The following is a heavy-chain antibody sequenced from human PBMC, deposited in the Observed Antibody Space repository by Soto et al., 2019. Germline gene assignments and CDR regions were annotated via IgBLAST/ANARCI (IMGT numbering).Heavy chain of an antibody. CDR1: GYTFTAYY. Sequence: QVQLVQSGAEVKKPGASVKVSCKASGYTFTAYYMHWVRQAPGQGLEWMGWINPNSGGTYYAQKFQGRVTMTRDTSIRTAYIELSGLRSDDTAVYYCARANSGDDDEFDYWGQGTLVTVSS. CDR2: INPNSGGT. J-gene: IGHJ4*02. D-gene: IGHD5-12*01. V-gene: IGHV1-2*02. CDR3: ARANSGDDDEFDY.